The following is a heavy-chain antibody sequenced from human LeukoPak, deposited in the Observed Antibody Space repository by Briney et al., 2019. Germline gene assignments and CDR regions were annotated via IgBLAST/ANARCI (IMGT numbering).Heavy chain of an antibody. Sequence: ASVKVSCKASGDTFSRYAINWVRQAPGQGLEWMGRIIPILGISNYAQKFQDRVTITADKSTSTGYMEMSNLRSEDTAVYYCARGYYYDSSDWLDPWGQGTLVTVSS. J-gene: IGHJ5*02. CDR3: ARGYYYDSSDWLDP. CDR1: GDTFSRYA. CDR2: IIPILGIS. V-gene: IGHV1-69*04. D-gene: IGHD3-22*01.